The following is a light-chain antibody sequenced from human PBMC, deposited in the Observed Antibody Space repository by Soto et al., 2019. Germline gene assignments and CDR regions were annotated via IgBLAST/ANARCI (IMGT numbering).Light chain of an antibody. CDR1: QSISSN. V-gene: IGKV3D-15*01. CDR3: QQYNNWPRT. CDR2: GVS. Sequence: EIVMTQSPATLSVSPGERATLSCRASQSISSNLAWYQQKPGQAPSLLLYGVSTRATGIPTRFSGSGSGTEFTLTISSLQSEDFACYYCQQYNNWPRTFGPGTKVDFK. J-gene: IGKJ3*01.